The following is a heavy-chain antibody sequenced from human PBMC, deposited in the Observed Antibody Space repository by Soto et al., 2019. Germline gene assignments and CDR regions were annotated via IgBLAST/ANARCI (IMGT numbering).Heavy chain of an antibody. J-gene: IGHJ3*02. CDR2: IIPIFGTA. Sequence: SVKVSCKASGGTFSSYAISWVRQAPGQGLEWMGGIIPIFGTANYAQKFQGRVTITADESTSTAYMELSSLRSEDTAVYYCVNPTNGAPGAFDIWGQGTMVTVSS. CDR3: VNPTNGAPGAFDI. CDR1: GGTFSSYA. V-gene: IGHV1-69*13.